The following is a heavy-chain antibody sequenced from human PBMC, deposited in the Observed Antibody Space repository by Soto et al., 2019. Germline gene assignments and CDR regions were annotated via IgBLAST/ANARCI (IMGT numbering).Heavy chain of an antibody. CDR2: IKDKTHNYGT. Sequence: PGGSLRRSCAVSGFTVSNNYMSWVRQAPGKGLEWVGRIKDKTHNYGTQYAPSAEGRFSISRDDYTNSVYLQMNRLKTEDTAVYFCACIRAACGYWGPGTLVTVSS. J-gene: IGHJ4*02. CDR1: GFTVSNNY. D-gene: IGHD2-21*01. V-gene: IGHV3-72*01. CDR3: ACIRAACGY.